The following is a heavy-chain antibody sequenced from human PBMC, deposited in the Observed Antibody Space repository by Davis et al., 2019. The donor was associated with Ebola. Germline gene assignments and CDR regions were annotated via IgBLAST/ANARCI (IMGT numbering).Heavy chain of an antibody. CDR3: ARGQGDGYIPGYYYNGMDV. D-gene: IGHD5-24*01. CDR2: INHSGST. Sequence: MPSETLSLTCAVYGGSFSGYYWSWIRQPPGKGLEWIGEINHSGSTNYNPSLKSRVTISVDTSKNQFPLKLSSVTAADTAVYYCARGQGDGYIPGYYYNGMDVWGQGTTVTVSS. CDR1: GGSFSGYY. V-gene: IGHV4-34*01. J-gene: IGHJ6*02.